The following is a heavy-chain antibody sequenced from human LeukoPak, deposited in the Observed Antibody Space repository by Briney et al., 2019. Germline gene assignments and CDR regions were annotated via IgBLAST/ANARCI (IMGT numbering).Heavy chain of an antibody. CDR2: ISYDGSNK. CDR1: GFTFSSYG. D-gene: IGHD3-16*01. CDR3: AGPLGGGGALGYFDS. J-gene: IGHJ4*02. Sequence: GGSLRLSCAASGFTFSSYGMHWVRQAPGKGLEWVAVISYDGSNKYYADSVKGRFTISRDNSKNTLYLQMNSLRAEDTAVYYCAGPLGGGGALGYFDSGGREPLVTVS. V-gene: IGHV3-30*03.